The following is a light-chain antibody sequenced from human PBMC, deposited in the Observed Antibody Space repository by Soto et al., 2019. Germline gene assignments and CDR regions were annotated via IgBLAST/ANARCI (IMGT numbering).Light chain of an antibody. J-gene: IGKJ1*01. Sequence: DIQMTQSPSTLSASVGDRVTSTCRASQSISIWLAWYQQKPGKAPKILIYKASSLESGVPSRFSGSGSGTEFTLTISSLQPDDFATDYCQQYSTYTPRTFGQGTKVDIK. CDR3: QQYSTYTPRT. CDR2: KAS. CDR1: QSISIW. V-gene: IGKV1-5*03.